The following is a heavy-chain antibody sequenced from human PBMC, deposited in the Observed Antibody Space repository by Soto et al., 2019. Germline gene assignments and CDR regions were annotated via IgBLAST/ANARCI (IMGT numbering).Heavy chain of an antibody. CDR1: GFTFSTYA. CDR3: AKFRGPSYSYYYMDV. J-gene: IGHJ6*03. V-gene: IGHV3-23*01. Sequence: EVQLLESGGGLVQPGGSLRLSCATSGFTFSTYAMNWLRQAPGRGLECVSFISGSGCTTYYADSVKGRFTVSRDNSKNTLYLQMNSLRAEDTALYYCAKFRGPSYSYYYMDVWGKGATVTVSS. CDR2: ISGSGCTT. D-gene: IGHD3-16*01.